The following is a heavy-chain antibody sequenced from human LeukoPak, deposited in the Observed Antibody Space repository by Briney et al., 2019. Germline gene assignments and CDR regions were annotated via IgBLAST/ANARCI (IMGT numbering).Heavy chain of an antibody. CDR1: GYSFTSYW. J-gene: IGHJ4*02. V-gene: IGHV5-51*01. CDR2: IYPGDSDT. CDR3: ARLPYDILTGYYIGVFDY. D-gene: IGHD3-9*01. Sequence: GESLQISCKGSGYSFTSYWIGWVRQLPGKGLEWMGIIYPGDSDTRYSPSFQGQVTISADKSISTAYPQWSSLKASDTAMYYCARLPYDILTGYYIGVFDYWGQGTLVTVSS.